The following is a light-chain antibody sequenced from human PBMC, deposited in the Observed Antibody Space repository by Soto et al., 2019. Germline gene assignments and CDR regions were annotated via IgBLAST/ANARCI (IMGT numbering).Light chain of an antibody. CDR1: QSISSW. CDR3: QQYHSYPLT. CDR2: KAS. Sequence: DIPMTQSPSTLSASVGDRVTITCRASQSISSWLAWYRQKPGKAPKLLIYKASSLESGVPSRFSGSGSGTEFTLTISSLQPDDFATYYCQQYHSYPLTFGGGTKVQIK. V-gene: IGKV1-5*03. J-gene: IGKJ4*01.